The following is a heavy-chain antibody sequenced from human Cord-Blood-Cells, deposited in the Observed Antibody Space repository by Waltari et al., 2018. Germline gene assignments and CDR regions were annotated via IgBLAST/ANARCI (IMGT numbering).Heavy chain of an antibody. Sequence: EVQLVQSGAEVKKPGESLKISCKGSGYSFTSYWIGWGRQMPGKGLEWMGIIYPGDSDTRYSPSFQGQVTISADKSISTAYLQWSSLKASDTAMYYCARQGCSSTSCYNGLDPWGQGTLVTVSS. V-gene: IGHV5-51*01. CDR3: ARQGCSSTSCYNGLDP. J-gene: IGHJ5*02. CDR1: GYSFTSYW. CDR2: IYPGDSDT. D-gene: IGHD2-2*01.